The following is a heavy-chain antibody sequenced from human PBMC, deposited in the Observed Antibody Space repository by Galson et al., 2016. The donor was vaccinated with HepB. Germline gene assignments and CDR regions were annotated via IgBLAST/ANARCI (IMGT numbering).Heavy chain of an antibody. J-gene: IGHJ3*02. D-gene: IGHD3-10*01. V-gene: IGHV2-5*02. CDR3: AHRDYYGSGPRYTLDI. CDR1: GFSLSTSGVG. Sequence: PALVKPTQTLTLTCTFSGFSLSTSGVGVGWIRQPPGKALEWLAIIYWDDDKRYSPSLKSRLTITKDTSRNQVVLTMTNMDPVDTGTYYCAHRDYYGSGPRYTLDIWGQGTMVTVSS. CDR2: IYWDDDK.